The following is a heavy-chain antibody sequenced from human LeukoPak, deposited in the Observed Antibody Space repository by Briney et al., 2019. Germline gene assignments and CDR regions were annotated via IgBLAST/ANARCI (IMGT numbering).Heavy chain of an antibody. D-gene: IGHD6-19*01. V-gene: IGHV3-43*02. Sequence: GGSLRLSCAASGFTFDDCAMHWVRQAPGKGLEWVSLISGDGGSTYYADSVKGRFTISRDNSKNSLYLQMNSLRTEDTALYYCAKDGEGGWYSGKDYFDYWGQGTLVTVSS. CDR1: GFTFDDCA. CDR3: AKDGEGGWYSGKDYFDY. CDR2: ISGDGGST. J-gene: IGHJ4*02.